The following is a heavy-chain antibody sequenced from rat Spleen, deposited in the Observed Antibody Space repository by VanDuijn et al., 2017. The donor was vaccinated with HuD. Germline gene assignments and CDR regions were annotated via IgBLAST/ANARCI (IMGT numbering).Heavy chain of an antibody. J-gene: IGHJ3*01. V-gene: IGHV5-31*01. Sequence: EVQLVESGGGLVQPGRSLKLSCEASGFTFKNYWMTWIRQAPGKGLEWIASISNTGGTTNYPDSVKGRFTISRDNAKTTLYLQMNSLRSEDTSTYYCTRGIYYVYNSFVYWGQGTLVTVSS. CDR1: GFTFKNYW. CDR3: TRGIYYVYNSFVY. D-gene: IGHD1-9*01. CDR2: ISNTGGTT.